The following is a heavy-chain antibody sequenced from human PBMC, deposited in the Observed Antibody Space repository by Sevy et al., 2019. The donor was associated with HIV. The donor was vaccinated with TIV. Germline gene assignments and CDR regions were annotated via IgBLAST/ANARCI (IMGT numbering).Heavy chain of an antibody. CDR1: GFTFSAYN. V-gene: IGHV3-21*01. Sequence: GGSLRLSCAASGFTFSAYNMIWVRRAPGKGLEWVSSISSSSDYKYYADSMKGRFTISRDNAKNSLSLQMDSLRAEVTAVYYCARSIGEGPLRFLECLLPGDYWGQGTLVTVSS. CDR3: ARSIGEGPLRFLECLLPGDY. D-gene: IGHD3-3*01. CDR2: ISSSSDYK. J-gene: IGHJ4*02.